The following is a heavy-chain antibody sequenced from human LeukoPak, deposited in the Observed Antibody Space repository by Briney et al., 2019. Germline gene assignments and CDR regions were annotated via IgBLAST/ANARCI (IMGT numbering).Heavy chain of an antibody. Sequence: GGSLRLSCAASGFTFSSYAMSWVRQAPGKGLEWVANIKQDGSEKYYVDSVKGRFTISRDNAKNSLYLQMNSLRAEDTAVYYCARGFFGVVRVLVYWGQGTLVTVSS. CDR3: ARGFFGVVRVLVY. V-gene: IGHV3-7*04. D-gene: IGHD3-3*01. J-gene: IGHJ4*02. CDR1: GFTFSSYA. CDR2: IKQDGSEK.